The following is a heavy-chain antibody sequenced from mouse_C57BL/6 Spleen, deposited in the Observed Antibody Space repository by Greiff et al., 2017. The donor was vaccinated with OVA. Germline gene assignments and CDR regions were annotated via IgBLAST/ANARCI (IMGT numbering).Heavy chain of an antibody. D-gene: IGHD1-1*01. J-gene: IGHJ2*01. V-gene: IGHV1-50*01. Sequence: QVQLQQPGAELVKPGASVKLSCKASGYTFTSYWMQWVKQRPGQGLEWIGEIDPSDSYTNYTQKFKGKATLTVDTSSSTAYMQLSSLTSEDSAVYYCARVEEITTVPLTGYYFDYWGQGTTLTVSS. CDR1: GYTFTSYW. CDR2: IDPSDSYT. CDR3: ARVEEITTVPLTGYYFDY.